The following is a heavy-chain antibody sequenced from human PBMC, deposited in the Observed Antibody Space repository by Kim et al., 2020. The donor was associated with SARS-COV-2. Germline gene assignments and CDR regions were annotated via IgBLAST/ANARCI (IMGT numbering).Heavy chain of an antibody. J-gene: IGHJ5*02. Sequence: SETLSLTCAVYGGSFSGYYWSWIRQPPGKGLEWIGEINHSGSTNYNPSLKSRVTISVDTSKNQFSLKLSSVTAADTAVYYCARDRYVVAAAGTGWFDPWGQGTLVTVSS. CDR1: GGSFSGYY. D-gene: IGHD6-13*01. CDR2: INHSGST. V-gene: IGHV4-34*01. CDR3: ARDRYVVAAAGTGWFDP.